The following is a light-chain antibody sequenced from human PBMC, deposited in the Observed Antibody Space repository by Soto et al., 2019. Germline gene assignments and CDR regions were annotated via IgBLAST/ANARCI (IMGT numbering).Light chain of an antibody. Sequence: QSALTQPASVSGSPGPSITISCTGSSSDVGGYNYVSWYQHHPGKAPQLMIYEVSNRPSGVSNRFSGSKSGNTASLTISGLQSEDEADYYCSSYTSSSSHFVFGSGTKLTVL. CDR1: SSDVGGYNY. J-gene: IGLJ1*01. CDR2: EVS. CDR3: SSYTSSSSHFV. V-gene: IGLV2-14*01.